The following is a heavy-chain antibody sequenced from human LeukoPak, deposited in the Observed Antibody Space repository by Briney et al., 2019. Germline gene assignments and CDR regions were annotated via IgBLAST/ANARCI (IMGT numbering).Heavy chain of an antibody. CDR3: ARWAGYCRSTSCYTPFDY. V-gene: IGHV1-46*01. Sequence: ASVKVSCKASGYTFTSYYMHWVRQAPGQGLEWMGIINPSGGSTSYAQKFQGRVTMTRDTSTSTVYMELSSLRSEDTAVYYCARWAGYCRSTSCYTPFDYWGQGTLVTVSS. CDR1: GYTFTSYY. J-gene: IGHJ4*02. CDR2: INPSGGST. D-gene: IGHD2-2*02.